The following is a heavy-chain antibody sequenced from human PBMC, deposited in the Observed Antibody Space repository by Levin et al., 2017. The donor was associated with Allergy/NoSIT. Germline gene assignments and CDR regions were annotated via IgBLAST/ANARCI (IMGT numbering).Heavy chain of an antibody. V-gene: IGHV3-53*01. D-gene: IGHD3-10*01. Sequence: HTGGSLRLSCAASGFSVSTNYMNWIRQAPGKGLEWVSVIYSDGRTIYADSVKGRVTISRDNLKNTLYLQMNSLGVDDTAVYYCARDQFLHGSASGGWFDPWGQGTLVTVSS. J-gene: IGHJ5*02. CDR2: IYSDGRT. CDR3: ARDQFLHGSASGGWFDP. CDR1: GFSVSTNY.